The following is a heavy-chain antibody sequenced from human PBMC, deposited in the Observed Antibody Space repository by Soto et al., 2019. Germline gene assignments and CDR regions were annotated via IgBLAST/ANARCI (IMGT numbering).Heavy chain of an antibody. V-gene: IGHV3-15*01. CDR2: VKSKTHGGTT. CDR1: GLTFSNAW. Sequence: EVQLVESGGGLVKPGGPFRLSGAGSGLTFSNAWRNWVRQAPGKGLEWVGRVKSKTHGGTTDYAAPVKGRFTISRDDSENTVFLQMNSLKSEDTAVYYCATGGYYPDYWGQGTLVTVSS. D-gene: IGHD3-10*01. J-gene: IGHJ4*02. CDR3: ATGGYYPDY.